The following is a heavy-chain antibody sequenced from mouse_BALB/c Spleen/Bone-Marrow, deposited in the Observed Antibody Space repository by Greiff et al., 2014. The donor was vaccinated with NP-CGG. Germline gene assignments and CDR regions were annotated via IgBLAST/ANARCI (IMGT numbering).Heavy chain of an antibody. CDR3: AGKEGFWGTFAY. CDR1: GYTFSSYW. CDR2: ILPGSGST. V-gene: IGHV1-9*01. Sequence: QVQLQQSGAELMKPGASVKISCKATGYTFSSYWIEWVKQRPGHGLEWIGEILPGSGSTKYNEKFKGKATFTADKSSNTAYMQRSSLTSEDSAVYYCAGKEGFWGTFAYWGQGTLVTVSA. D-gene: IGHD4-1*01. J-gene: IGHJ3*01.